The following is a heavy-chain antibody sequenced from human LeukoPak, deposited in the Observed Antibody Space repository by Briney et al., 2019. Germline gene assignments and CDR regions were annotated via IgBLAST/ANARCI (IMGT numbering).Heavy chain of an antibody. CDR2: ISSSGSTI. J-gene: IGHJ3*02. CDR3: ARVDEIVVVIDAFDI. D-gene: IGHD3-22*01. CDR1: GFTFSSYE. V-gene: IGHV3-48*03. Sequence: GGSLRLSCAASGFTFSSYEMNWVRQAPGKGLEWVSYISSSGSTIYYADSVKGRFTISRDNAKNSLYLQMNSLRAEDTAVYYCARVDEIVVVIDAFDIWGQGTMVTVSS.